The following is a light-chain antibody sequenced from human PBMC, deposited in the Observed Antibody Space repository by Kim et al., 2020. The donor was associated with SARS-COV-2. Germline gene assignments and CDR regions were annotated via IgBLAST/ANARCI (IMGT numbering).Light chain of an antibody. CDR3: QQYSGTLAT. CDR2: SAT. Sequence: ASKGERVPMTCRASQHIRDSLAWYQQKPGRAPNLLVFSATRLASGVPSRFSASASETEYTLTISSLQPEDFAIYYCQQYSGTLATFGQGTKVDIK. CDR1: QHIRDS. J-gene: IGKJ1*01. V-gene: IGKV1-NL1*01.